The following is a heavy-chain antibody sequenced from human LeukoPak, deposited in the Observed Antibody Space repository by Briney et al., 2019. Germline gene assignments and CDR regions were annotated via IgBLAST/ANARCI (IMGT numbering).Heavy chain of an antibody. V-gene: IGHV4-31*03. D-gene: IGHD6-19*01. CDR2: IYYSGST. CDR3: AREPQVGQWLVLDAFDI. CDR1: GGSISSGGYY. J-gene: IGHJ3*02. Sequence: SETLSLTCTVSGGSISSGGYYWSWIRQHPGKGLEWIGYIYYSGSTYYNPSLKSRVTMSVDTSKNQFSLKLSSVTAADTAVYYCAREPQVGQWLVLDAFDIWGQGTMVTVSS.